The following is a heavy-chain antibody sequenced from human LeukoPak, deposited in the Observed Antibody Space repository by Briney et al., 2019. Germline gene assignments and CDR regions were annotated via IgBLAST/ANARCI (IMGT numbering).Heavy chain of an antibody. V-gene: IGHV6-1*01. J-gene: IGHJ4*02. CDR3: AGSGSYMGY. D-gene: IGHD3-10*01. CDR2: TYYRSKLYN. Sequence: SQTLSLTCAISGDSVSSNSAVWSWIRQSPSRGLEWLGRTYYRSKLYNDYAISVKNRITLNPDTSKNQFSLQLNSVTPEDTAMYYCAGSGSYMGYWGQGTLVTVSS. CDR1: GDSVSSNSAV.